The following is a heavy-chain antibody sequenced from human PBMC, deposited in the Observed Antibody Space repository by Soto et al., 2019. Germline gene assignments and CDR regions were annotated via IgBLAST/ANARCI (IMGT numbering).Heavy chain of an antibody. J-gene: IGHJ4*02. CDR1: DGSISSSSYY. CDR2: IYYSGST. Sequence: SETLSLSCTVADGSISSSSYYWGWIRQPPGKGLEWIGSIYYSGSTYYNPSLKSRVTISVDTSKNQFSLKLSSVTAADTAVYYCARRPHYDGDYDYWGQGTLVTVSS. D-gene: IGHD4-17*01. CDR3: ARRPHYDGDYDY. V-gene: IGHV4-39*01.